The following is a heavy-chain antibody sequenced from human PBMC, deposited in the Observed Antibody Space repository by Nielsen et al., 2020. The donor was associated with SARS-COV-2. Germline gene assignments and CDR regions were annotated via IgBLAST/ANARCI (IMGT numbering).Heavy chain of an antibody. J-gene: IGHJ3*02. V-gene: IGHV3-7*03. CDR3: ARVGRYYDSSGSIRAGAFDI. Sequence: GGSLRLSCAASGFTFSSYWMSWVRQAPGKGLEWVANIKQDGSEKYYVDSVKGRFTISRDNAKNSLYLQMNSLRAEDTAVYYCARVGRYYDSSGSIRAGAFDIWGQGTMVTVSS. CDR1: GFTFSSYW. D-gene: IGHD3-22*01. CDR2: IKQDGSEK.